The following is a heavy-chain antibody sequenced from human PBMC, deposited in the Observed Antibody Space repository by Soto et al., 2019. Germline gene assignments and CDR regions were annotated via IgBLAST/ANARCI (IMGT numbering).Heavy chain of an antibody. J-gene: IGHJ4*02. D-gene: IGHD5-12*01. V-gene: IGHV4-59*01. CDR1: GGSISSYY. CDR3: AGEYPSDGYNAAFDY. CDR2: IYYSGST. Sequence: SETLSLTCTVSGGSISSYYWSWIRQPPGKGLEWIGYIYYSGSTNYNPSLKSRVTISVDTSKNQFSLKLSSVTAADTAVYYCAGEYPSDGYNAAFDYWGQGTLVTVSS.